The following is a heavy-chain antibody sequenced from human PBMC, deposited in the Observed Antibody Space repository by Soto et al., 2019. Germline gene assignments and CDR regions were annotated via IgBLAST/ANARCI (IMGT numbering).Heavy chain of an antibody. Sequence: GASVKVSCKASGYTFTSYYMHWVRQAPGQGLEWMGIINPSGGSTSYAQKFQGRVTMTRDTSTSTVYMELSSLRSEDTAVYYCAIEDWFSGTYYYDSSGLVDYWGQGTLVTVSS. J-gene: IGHJ4*02. CDR2: INPSGGST. D-gene: IGHD3-22*01. CDR1: GYTFTSYY. V-gene: IGHV1-46*01. CDR3: AIEDWFSGTYYYDSSGLVDY.